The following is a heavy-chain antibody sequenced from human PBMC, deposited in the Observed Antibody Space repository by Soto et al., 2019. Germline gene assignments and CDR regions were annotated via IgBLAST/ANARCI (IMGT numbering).Heavy chain of an antibody. Sequence: ASVKVSCKASGYTFTGYYIHWVRRARGEGLEWMGWINPNSGGTNDAQKFQGRVTMTRDTSISTAYMELSRLRSDDTAVYYCARTTIAVAGLIGFDPWGQGTLVTVSS. CDR3: ARTTIAVAGLIGFDP. D-gene: IGHD6-19*01. CDR1: GYTFTGYY. V-gene: IGHV1-2*02. J-gene: IGHJ5*02. CDR2: INPNSGGT.